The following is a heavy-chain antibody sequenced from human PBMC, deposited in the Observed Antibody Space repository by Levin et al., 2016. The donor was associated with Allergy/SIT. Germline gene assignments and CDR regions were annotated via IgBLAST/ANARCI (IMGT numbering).Heavy chain of an antibody. Sequence: LRLSCTVSGGSISSGGYYWSWIRQHPGKGLEWIGYIYYSGSTYYNPSLKSRVTISVDTSKNQFSLKLSSVTAADTAVYYCARAPSGYSSGWYYFDYWGQGTLVTVSS. CDR3: ARAPSGYSSGWYYFDY. D-gene: IGHD6-19*01. CDR1: GGSISSGGYY. CDR2: IYYSGST. J-gene: IGHJ4*02. V-gene: IGHV4-31*03.